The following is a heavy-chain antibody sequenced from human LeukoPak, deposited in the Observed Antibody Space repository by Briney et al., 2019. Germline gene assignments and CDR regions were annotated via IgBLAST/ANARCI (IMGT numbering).Heavy chain of an antibody. D-gene: IGHD4-17*01. CDR3: ASTTVTTSVYYYYYYCMDV. Sequence: PGRSLRLSCAASGFTFSSYGMHWVRQAPGKGLEWVAVIWYDGSNKYCADSVKGRFTISRDNSKNTLYLQMNSLRAEDTAVYYCASTTVTTSVYYYYYYCMDVWGQGTTVTVSS. J-gene: IGHJ6*02. V-gene: IGHV3-33*01. CDR1: GFTFSSYG. CDR2: IWYDGSNK.